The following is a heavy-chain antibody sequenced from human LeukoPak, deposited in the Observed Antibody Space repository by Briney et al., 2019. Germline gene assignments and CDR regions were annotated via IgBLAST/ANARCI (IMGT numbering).Heavy chain of an antibody. CDR3: ARPGSYLNDY. D-gene: IGHD1-26*01. CDR2: INNDGSAT. J-gene: IGHJ4*02. Sequence: GGSLRLSCAASGFTFRSSWMHWVRQGPGKGLVWVSRINNDGSATTYADSVKGRFTISRDNAKNSLYLQMNSLRAEDTAVYYCARPGSYLNDYWGQGTLVTVSS. CDR1: GFTFRSSW. V-gene: IGHV3-74*01.